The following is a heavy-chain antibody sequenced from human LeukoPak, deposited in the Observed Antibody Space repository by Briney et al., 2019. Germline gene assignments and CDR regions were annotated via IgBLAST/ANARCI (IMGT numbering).Heavy chain of an antibody. D-gene: IGHD3-10*01. CDR3: AAEGYYYGSGSYAFFDY. J-gene: IGHJ4*02. V-gene: IGHV4-59*08. CDR2: IYYSGST. CDR1: GGSISSYY. Sequence: SQTLSLTCTVSGGSISSYYWSWIRQPPGKGLEWIGYIYYSGSTNYNPSLKSRVTISVDTSKNQFSLKLSSVTAADTAVYYCAAEGYYYGSGSYAFFDYWGQGTLVTVSS.